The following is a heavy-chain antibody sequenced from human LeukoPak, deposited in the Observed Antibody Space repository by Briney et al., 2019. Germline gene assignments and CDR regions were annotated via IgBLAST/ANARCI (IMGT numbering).Heavy chain of an antibody. CDR1: GFTFSDYY. CDR3: AREGVYYYDSSGQPNY. J-gene: IGHJ4*02. CDR2: ISSSGSTI. Sequence: GGSLRLSCAASGFTFSDYYMSWIRQAPGKGLEWVSYISSSGSTIYYADSVKGRFTISRDNAKNSLYLQMNSLRAEDTAVYYCAREGVYYYDSSGQPNYWGQETLVTVSS. V-gene: IGHV3-11*01. D-gene: IGHD3-22*01.